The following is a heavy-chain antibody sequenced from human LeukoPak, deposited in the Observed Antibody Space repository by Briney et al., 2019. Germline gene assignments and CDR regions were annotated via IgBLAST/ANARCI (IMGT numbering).Heavy chain of an antibody. J-gene: IGHJ4*02. Sequence: GGSLRLSCAASGFTFDDYGMSWVRQAPGKGREGGFGINWNGGSTVYADSVKGRFTISRDNAKNSLYLQMNSLRAEDTALYYCARAQYCSGGSCYFDYWGQGTLVTVSS. V-gene: IGHV3-20*04. D-gene: IGHD2-15*01. CDR3: ARAQYCSGGSCYFDY. CDR2: INWNGGST. CDR1: GFTFDDYG.